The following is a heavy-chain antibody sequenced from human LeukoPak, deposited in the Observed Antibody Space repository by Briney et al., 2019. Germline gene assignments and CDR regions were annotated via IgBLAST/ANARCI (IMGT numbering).Heavy chain of an antibody. V-gene: IGHV3-23*01. CDR1: GFSFSSYA. D-gene: IGHD4-23*01. Sequence: GGSLRLSCAASGFSFSSYAMSWVRQAPGKGLEWVSSISNSGVTTYYADSVKGRFTLSRDNSKNTLYLQVNSLRAGDTAVYYCAKGARGVTPVYYSDYWGQGILVTVSS. CDR3: AKGARGVTPVYYSDY. CDR2: ISNSGVTT. J-gene: IGHJ4*02.